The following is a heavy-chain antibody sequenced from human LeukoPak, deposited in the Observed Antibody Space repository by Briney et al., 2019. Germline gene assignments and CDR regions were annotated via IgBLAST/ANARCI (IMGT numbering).Heavy chain of an antibody. J-gene: IGHJ4*02. CDR2: IHSSGST. V-gene: IGHV4-4*02. CDR1: EFTFSHAW. Sequence: GSLRLSCAASEFTFSHAWMSWVRQAPGKGLEWVGRIHSSGSTYYSPSLKSRVSISVDTSENQFSLKLNSVTAADTAVYYCARRYGSGSFFQWSQGTLVTVSS. CDR3: ARRYGSGSFFQ. D-gene: IGHD3-10*01.